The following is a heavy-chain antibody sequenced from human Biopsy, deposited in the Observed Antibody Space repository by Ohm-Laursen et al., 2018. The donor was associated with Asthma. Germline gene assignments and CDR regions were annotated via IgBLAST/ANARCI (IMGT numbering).Heavy chain of an antibody. J-gene: IGHJ5*02. D-gene: IGHD7-27*01. V-gene: IGHV1-2*06. CDR3: ARGQKSPGDRWFDP. Sequence: EASVKVSCKTSGYSFELNGMSWVRQRPGQGLEWMGRINPNSGGTNYAQKFQGRVTMTSDTSISTAYMELSRLRSDDTALYYCARGQKSPGDRWFDPWGQGTLVTVSS. CDR1: GYSFELNG. CDR2: INPNSGGT.